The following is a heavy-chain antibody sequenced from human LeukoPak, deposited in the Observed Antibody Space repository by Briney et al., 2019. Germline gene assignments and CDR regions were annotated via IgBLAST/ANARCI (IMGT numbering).Heavy chain of an antibody. V-gene: IGHV4-4*07. J-gene: IGHJ4*02. CDR3: ASDSFYDSGGYFYY. CDR2: ISTRGNA. CDR1: GGSISSYY. Sequence: SETLSLTCTVSGGSISSYYWSWIRQPAGKGLEWIGRISTRGNADYNPSLKSRVTLSVDTSKSQFSLKLTSVTAADTAMYYCASDSFYDSGGYFYYWGQGTLVTVSS. D-gene: IGHD3-22*01.